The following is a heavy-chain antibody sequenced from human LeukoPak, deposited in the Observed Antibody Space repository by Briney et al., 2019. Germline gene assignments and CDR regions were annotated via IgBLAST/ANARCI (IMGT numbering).Heavy chain of an antibody. V-gene: IGHV3-23*01. CDR1: GFTFSSYA. CDR3: AKSCSSTSCYTWAFDI. J-gene: IGHJ3*02. D-gene: IGHD2-2*02. CDR2: ISGSGGST. Sequence: PEGSLRLSCAASGFTFSSYAMSWVRQAPGKGLEWVSAISGSGGSTYYADSVKGRFTISRDNSKNTLYLQMNSLRAEDTAVYYCAKSCSSTSCYTWAFDIWGQGTMVTVSS.